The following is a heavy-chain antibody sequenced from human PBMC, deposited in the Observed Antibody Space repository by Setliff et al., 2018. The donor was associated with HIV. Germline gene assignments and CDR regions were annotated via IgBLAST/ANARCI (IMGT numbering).Heavy chain of an antibody. CDR2: IGSDVSII. D-gene: IGHD5-12*01. Sequence: GSLRLSCVVSGVTFSIYSMAWVRQAPGKGLEWLSYIGSDVSIIFYGDSVKGRFTMTSDTSTTTAYMELRNLRSDDTAVYYCAKDWAPIVATGGYYFDYWGQGTLVTVSS. CDR1: GVTFSIYS. J-gene: IGHJ4*02. CDR3: AKDWAPIVATGGYYFDY. V-gene: IGHV3-48*04.